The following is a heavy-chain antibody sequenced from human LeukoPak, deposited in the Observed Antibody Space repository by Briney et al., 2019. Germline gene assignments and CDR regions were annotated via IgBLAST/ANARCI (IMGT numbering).Heavy chain of an antibody. CDR1: GGSISSSGYY. V-gene: IGHV4-39*01. CDR3: ARRSYDGSGYYYVDY. D-gene: IGHD3-22*01. CDR2: ISSGGST. J-gene: IGHJ4*02. Sequence: SETLSLTCTVSGGSISSSGYYWGWIRQPPGQGLEWIGSISSGGSTHYIPSLKSRVTISVDTSKNQFSLKLSSVTAADTAVYHCARRSYDGSGYYYVDYWGQGTLVTVSS.